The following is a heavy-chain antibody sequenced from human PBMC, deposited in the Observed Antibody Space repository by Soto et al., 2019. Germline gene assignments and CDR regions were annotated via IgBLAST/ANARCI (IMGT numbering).Heavy chain of an antibody. CDR2: IYYSGST. D-gene: IGHD3-10*01. CDR3: ARESRFGELTYYYYGMDV. J-gene: IGHJ6*02. Sequence: SETLSLTCTVSGGSIISGDYYWIWIRQPPGKGLEWIGYIYYSGSTYYNPSLKSRVTISVDTSKNQFSLKLSSVTAADTAVYYCARESRFGELTYYYYGMDVWGQGTTVTVSS. V-gene: IGHV4-30-4*01. CDR1: GGSIISGDYY.